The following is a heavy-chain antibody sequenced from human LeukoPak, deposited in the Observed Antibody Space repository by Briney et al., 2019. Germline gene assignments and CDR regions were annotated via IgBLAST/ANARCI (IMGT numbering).Heavy chain of an antibody. CDR3: ARQPRIGKAAAGRFDY. D-gene: IGHD6-13*01. CDR2: VNFQGST. CDR1: GGSISDTNW. Sequence: SETLSLTCGVSGGSISDTNWWTWFRQPPGKGLEWIGEVNFQGSTNYNPSLKSRVAISVDKSENHISLKLTSVTAADTAVYYCARQPRIGKAAAGRFDYWGQGTLVTVSS. V-gene: IGHV4-4*02. J-gene: IGHJ4*02.